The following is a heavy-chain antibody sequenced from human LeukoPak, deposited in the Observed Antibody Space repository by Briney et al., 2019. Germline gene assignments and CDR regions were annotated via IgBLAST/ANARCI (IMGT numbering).Heavy chain of an antibody. D-gene: IGHD2-2*02. Sequence: SETLSLTCAVYGGSFSGYYWSWIRQPPGKGLEWIGEINHSGSTNYNPSLKSRVTISVDTSKNQFSLKLSSVTAADTAVYYCARGGGYCSSTSCYTLNYFDYWGQGTLVTVSS. CDR3: ARGGGYCSSTSCYTLNYFDY. V-gene: IGHV4-34*01. J-gene: IGHJ4*02. CDR2: INHSGST. CDR1: GGSFSGYY.